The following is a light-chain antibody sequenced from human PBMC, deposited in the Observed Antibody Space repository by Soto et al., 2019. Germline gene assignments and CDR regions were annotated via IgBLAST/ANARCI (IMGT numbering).Light chain of an antibody. J-gene: IGLJ1*01. CDR2: EVT. Sequence: QAALTQPASVSGPPGQSITISCSGTSSDVGTYNLVSWYQQYPGKAPRLMIYEVTKRPSGVSNRFSGSKSGNTASLTISGLQPEDEADYYCCSYAGSSSSIFGTGTKAPS. CDR1: SSDVGTYNL. CDR3: CSYAGSSSSI. V-gene: IGLV2-23*02.